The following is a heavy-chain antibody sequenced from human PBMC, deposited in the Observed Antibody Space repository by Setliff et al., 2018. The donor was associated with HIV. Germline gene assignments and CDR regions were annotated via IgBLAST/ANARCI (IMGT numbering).Heavy chain of an antibody. CDR1: GGSISSGTYY. D-gene: IGHD5-18*01. Sequence: PSETLSLTCTVSGGSISSGTYYWSWIRQPAGKGLEWIGHVYTSGSTNYNPSLKSRVTISMDTAKNRFSLKLSSVTAADTAVYYCARHPDTAMVTYWGQGTLVTVSS. J-gene: IGHJ4*02. CDR3: ARHPDTAMVTY. V-gene: IGHV4-61*09. CDR2: VYTSGST.